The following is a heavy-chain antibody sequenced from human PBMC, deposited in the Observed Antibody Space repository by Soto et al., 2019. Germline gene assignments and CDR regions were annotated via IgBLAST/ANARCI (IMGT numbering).Heavy chain of an antibody. J-gene: IGHJ6*02. Sequence: QVQLVQSGAEVKKPGSSVKVSCKASGGTFSSYAISWVRQAPGQGLEWMGGIIPIFGTANYAQKFQGRVTITADESTSTAYMELSSLRSEDTAVYYCARARDCSSTSCYVEYYYYGMDVWGQGTTVNVSS. CDR3: ARARDCSSTSCYVEYYYYGMDV. V-gene: IGHV1-69*01. D-gene: IGHD2-2*01. CDR2: IIPIFGTA. CDR1: GGTFSSYA.